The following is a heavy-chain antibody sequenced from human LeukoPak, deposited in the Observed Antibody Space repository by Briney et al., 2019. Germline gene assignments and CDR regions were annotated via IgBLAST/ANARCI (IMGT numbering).Heavy chain of an antibody. CDR2: LYTSGST. CDR3: ARDKAPYEAEPQDY. V-gene: IGHV4-61*02. J-gene: IGHJ4*02. Sequence: PSQTLSLTCAVSGGSISSGSSYWSWIRQPAGKGLEWIGRLYTSGSTNYNPSLKSRVTISVDTSKNQFSLKLNSVTAADTAVYYCARDKAPYEAEPQDYWGQGTLVTVSS. D-gene: IGHD3-16*01. CDR1: GGSISSGSSY.